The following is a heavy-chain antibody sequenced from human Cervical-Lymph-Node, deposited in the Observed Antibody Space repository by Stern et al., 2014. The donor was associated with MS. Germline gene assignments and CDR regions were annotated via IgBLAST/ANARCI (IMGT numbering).Heavy chain of an antibody. V-gene: IGHV3-74*02. CDR2: INTDGSSI. Sequence: EVQLVESGGGLVQPGGSLRLSCAASGFTFSNYWMHWVRQAPGEGLVWVSHINTDGSSITYADSVKGRFTISRDNAKNTLYLQVNSLRVEDTAVYYCARPLGYTSGLYDLGYWGQGTLVTVSS. J-gene: IGHJ4*02. D-gene: IGHD6-19*01. CDR3: ARPLGYTSGLYDLGY. CDR1: GFTFSNYW.